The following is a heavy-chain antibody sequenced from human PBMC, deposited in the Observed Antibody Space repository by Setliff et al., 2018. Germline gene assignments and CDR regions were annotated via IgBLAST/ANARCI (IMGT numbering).Heavy chain of an antibody. Sequence: SETLSLTCRVSGGSISSGNYYWGLIRQPPGKGLEWVATIYYSGSTYSNPSFRGRVTIPVDMSKNQFSLNIDSVTAADTAVYYCARESRFGYSGYDCAFDFWGQGMLVTVSS. CDR1: GGSISSGNYY. CDR2: IYYSGST. CDR3: ARESRFGYSGYDCAFDF. V-gene: IGHV4-39*02. D-gene: IGHD5-12*01. J-gene: IGHJ4*02.